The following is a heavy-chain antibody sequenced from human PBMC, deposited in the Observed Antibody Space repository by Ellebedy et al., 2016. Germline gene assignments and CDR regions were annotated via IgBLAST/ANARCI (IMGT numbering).Heavy chain of an antibody. CDR2: ISSSSSYI. D-gene: IGHD3-10*01. Sequence: GGSLRLSXVASGFTFSSYSMNWVRQAPGKGLEWVSSISSSSSYIYYADSVKGRFTISRDNAQNSLYLQMNSVRAEDTAVFYCVRSGESAYYFDYWGQGILVTVSS. CDR1: GFTFSSYS. J-gene: IGHJ4*02. V-gene: IGHV3-21*01. CDR3: VRSGESAYYFDY.